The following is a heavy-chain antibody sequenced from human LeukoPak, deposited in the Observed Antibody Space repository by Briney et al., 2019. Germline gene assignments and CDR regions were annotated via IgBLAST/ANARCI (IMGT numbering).Heavy chain of an antibody. J-gene: IGHJ4*02. CDR2: VSYSGST. V-gene: IGHV4-38-2*02. Sequence: PSETLSLTCTVSGYSISSDYYWGWIRQPPGKGLEWIASVSYSGSTYYNPSLKSRVTISVDTSKNQFSLKLSSVTAADTAIYYCARQGYGPATIKYWGQGTLVTVSS. CDR1: GYSISSDYY. D-gene: IGHD1-1*01. CDR3: ARQGYGPATIKY.